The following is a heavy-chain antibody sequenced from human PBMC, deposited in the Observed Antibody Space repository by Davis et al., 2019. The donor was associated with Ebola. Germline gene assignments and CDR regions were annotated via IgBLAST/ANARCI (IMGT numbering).Heavy chain of an antibody. V-gene: IGHV3-23*01. D-gene: IGHD2-21*01. Sequence: GESLKISCAASGFTFTSFDMSWVRQAPGKGLEWVASVSKGGTATFYADSVKGRLTISRDNFKNTLYLQMNSLRAEDTAVYYCAKAPQKVGIVGPVDYWGQGTLVTVSS. CDR3: AKAPQKVGIVGPVDY. CDR2: VSKGGTAT. CDR1: GFTFTSFD. J-gene: IGHJ4*02.